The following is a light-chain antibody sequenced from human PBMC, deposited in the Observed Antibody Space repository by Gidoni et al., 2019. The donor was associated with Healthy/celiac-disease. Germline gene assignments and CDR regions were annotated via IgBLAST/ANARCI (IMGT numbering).Light chain of an antibody. Sequence: IQLTQSPSSLSASVGDRVTLTCRASQSISSYLHWYQQKPGKAPKLLIYAASSLQSGVPSRFSGSGSGTDFTLTISSLQPEDFATYYCQQSYSTPRTFGGGTKVEIK. CDR3: QQSYSTPRT. CDR1: QSISSY. V-gene: IGKV1-39*01. J-gene: IGKJ4*02. CDR2: AAS.